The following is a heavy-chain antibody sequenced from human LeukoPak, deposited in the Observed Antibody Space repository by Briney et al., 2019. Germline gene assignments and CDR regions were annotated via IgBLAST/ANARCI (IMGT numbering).Heavy chain of an antibody. Sequence: GGSLRLSCAASGFTFSSYSMNWVRQAPGKGLEWVSSISISSSYIYYADSVKGRFTISRDNAKNSLYLQMNSLRAEDTAVYYCARDKRFLEWLFQAIDYWGQGTLVTVSS. CDR3: ARDKRFLEWLFQAIDY. CDR2: ISISSSYI. V-gene: IGHV3-21*01. J-gene: IGHJ4*02. D-gene: IGHD3-3*01. CDR1: GFTFSSYS.